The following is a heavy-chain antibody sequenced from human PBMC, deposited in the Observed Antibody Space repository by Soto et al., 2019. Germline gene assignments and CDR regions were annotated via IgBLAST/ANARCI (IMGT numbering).Heavy chain of an antibody. D-gene: IGHD3-9*01. J-gene: IGHJ3*02. Sequence: SETLSLTCTVSGGSISSGGYYWSWIRQHPGKGLEWIGYIYYSGSTYYNPSLKSRVTISVDTSKNQFSLKLSPVTAADTAVYYCAREFLYYDLLTGYYTPRAFDIWGQGTMVTVSS. CDR2: IYYSGST. V-gene: IGHV4-31*03. CDR3: AREFLYYDLLTGYYTPRAFDI. CDR1: GGSISSGGYY.